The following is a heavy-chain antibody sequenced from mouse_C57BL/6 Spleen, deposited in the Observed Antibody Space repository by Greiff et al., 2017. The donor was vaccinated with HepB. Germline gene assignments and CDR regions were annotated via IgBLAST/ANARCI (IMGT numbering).Heavy chain of an antibody. Sequence: QVQLKESGAELVRPGASVKLSCKASGYTFTDYYINWVKQRPGQGLEWIARIYPGSGNTYYNEKFKGKATLTAEKSSSTAYMQLSSLTSEDSAVYFCAREGGFVFAYWGQGTLVTVSA. CDR3: AREGGFVFAY. CDR1: GYTFTDYY. J-gene: IGHJ3*01. CDR2: IYPGSGNT. V-gene: IGHV1-76*01.